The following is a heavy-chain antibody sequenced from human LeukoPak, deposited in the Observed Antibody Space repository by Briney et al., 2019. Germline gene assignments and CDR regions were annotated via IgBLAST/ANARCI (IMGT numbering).Heavy chain of an antibody. Sequence: GASVKVSCKVSGYTLTELSMHWVRQAPGKGLEWMGGFDPEDGETIYAQKFQGRVTMTEDTSTDTAYMELSSLRSEDTAVYYCATESGSYYKVAFDIWGQGTIVTVSS. CDR1: GYTLTELS. V-gene: IGHV1-24*01. J-gene: IGHJ3*02. CDR2: FDPEDGET. CDR3: ATESGSYYKVAFDI. D-gene: IGHD1-26*01.